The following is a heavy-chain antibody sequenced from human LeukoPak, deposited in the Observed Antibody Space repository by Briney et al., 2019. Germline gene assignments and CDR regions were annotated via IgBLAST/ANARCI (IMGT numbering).Heavy chain of an antibody. J-gene: IGHJ3*02. V-gene: IGHV4-39*01. CDR1: GGSISSSSYY. Sequence: SETLSLTCTVSGGSISSSSYYWGWIRQPPGKGLEWIGSIYYSGSTYYNPSLKSRVTISVDTSKNQFSLKLSSVTAADTAVYYCWVFYDSSGYYIDAFDIWGQGTMVTVSS. D-gene: IGHD3-22*01. CDR2: IYYSGST. CDR3: WVFYDSSGYYIDAFDI.